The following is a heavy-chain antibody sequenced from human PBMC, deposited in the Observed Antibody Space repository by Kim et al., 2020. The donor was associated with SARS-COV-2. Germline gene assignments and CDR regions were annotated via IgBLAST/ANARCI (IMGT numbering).Heavy chain of an antibody. V-gene: IGHV3-33*01. Sequence: ADSVKGRFTISRDNSKNTLYLQMNSLRAEDTAVYYCARGGSGSSNNWFDPWGQGTLVTVSS. J-gene: IGHJ5*02. CDR3: ARGGSGSSNNWFDP. D-gene: IGHD3-10*01.